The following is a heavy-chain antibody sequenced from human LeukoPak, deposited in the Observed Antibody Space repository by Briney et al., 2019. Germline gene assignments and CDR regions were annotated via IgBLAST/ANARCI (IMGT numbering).Heavy chain of an antibody. CDR2: INHSGST. D-gene: IGHD4-23*01. CDR1: GGSFSGYY. Sequence: SETLSLTCAVYGGSFSGYYWGWIRQPPGKGLEWIGEINHSGSTNYNPSLKSRVTISVDTSKNQFSLKLSSVTAADTAVCYCARVEDGGNSSGIQHWGQGTLVTVSS. CDR3: ARVEDGGNSSGIQH. J-gene: IGHJ1*01. V-gene: IGHV4-34*01.